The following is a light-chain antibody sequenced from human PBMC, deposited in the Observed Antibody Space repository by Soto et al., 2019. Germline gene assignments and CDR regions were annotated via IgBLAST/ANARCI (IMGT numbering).Light chain of an antibody. V-gene: IGLV2-23*02. J-gene: IGLJ7*01. CDR1: SNDIGGYSL. CDR3: CSFAGGATFV. CDR2: EAS. Sequence: QSVLTQPASVSGSPGQSITISCTGTSNDIGGYSLVSWYQQHPGKAPKLIIYEASERPSGVSDRFSGSRSGNTASLTISTLQAEDEADYSCCSFAGGATFVFGGGTQLTVL.